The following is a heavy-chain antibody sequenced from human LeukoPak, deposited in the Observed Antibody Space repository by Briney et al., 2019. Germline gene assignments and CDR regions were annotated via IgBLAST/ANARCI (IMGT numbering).Heavy chain of an antibody. CDR1: GFTVSSNY. V-gene: IGHV3-23*01. Sequence: GGSLRLSCAASGFTVSSNYMSWVRQALGQGLEWVSTISDPHSGSQTHYADSVKGRFTISRDDSQNTVYLQMNSLRAEDTAVYYCAKGRDRGFYYGSGSYYPAEYFHHWGQGTLVTVSS. J-gene: IGHJ1*01. CDR3: AKGRDRGFYYGSGSYYPAEYFHH. D-gene: IGHD3-10*01. CDR2: ISDPHSGSQT.